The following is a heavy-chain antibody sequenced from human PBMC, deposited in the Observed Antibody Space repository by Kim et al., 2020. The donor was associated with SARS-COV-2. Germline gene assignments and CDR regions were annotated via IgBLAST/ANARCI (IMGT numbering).Heavy chain of an antibody. V-gene: IGHV5-51*01. Sequence: GESLKISCKGSGYSFRNHWIAWVRQMPGQGLEWMGSVFPADSDTTYSQSFRGQVTISVDTSIRSAHLEWRSLGASDTAIYYCATMRGTNVSGWWFFDNWGQGTLVTVSS. CDR2: VFPADSDT. CDR1: GYSFRNHW. D-gene: IGHD6-19*01. J-gene: IGHJ4*02. CDR3: ATMRGTNVSGWWFFDN.